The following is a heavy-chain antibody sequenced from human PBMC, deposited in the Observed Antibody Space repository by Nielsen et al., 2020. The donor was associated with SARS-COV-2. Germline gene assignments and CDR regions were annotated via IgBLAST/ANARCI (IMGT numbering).Heavy chain of an antibody. Sequence: GESLKISCTASGFTSTAYLMHWVRQAPGKGLTWVSHINFDGTGTSYADSVKGRFTISRDNAKNTVYLQMNSLRAEDTAVYYCASDEVVGSTNTFDVWGQGTVVTVSS. CDR3: ASDEVVGSTNTFDV. CDR1: GFTSTAYL. D-gene: IGHD1-26*01. J-gene: IGHJ3*01. V-gene: IGHV3-74*01. CDR2: INFDGTGT.